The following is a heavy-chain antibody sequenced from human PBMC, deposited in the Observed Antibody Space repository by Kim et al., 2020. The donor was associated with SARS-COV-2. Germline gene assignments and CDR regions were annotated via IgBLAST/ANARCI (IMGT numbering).Heavy chain of an antibody. V-gene: IGHV3-7*01. Sequence: GGSLRLSCAASGFTFSSYWMSWVRQAPGKGLEWVANIKQDGSEKYYVDSVKGRFTISRDNAKNSLYLQMNSLRAEDTAVYYCARHVLLWFSHNDYWGQGTLVTVSS. CDR2: IKQDGSEK. D-gene: IGHD3-10*01. CDR3: ARHVLLWFSHNDY. J-gene: IGHJ4*02. CDR1: GFTFSSYW.